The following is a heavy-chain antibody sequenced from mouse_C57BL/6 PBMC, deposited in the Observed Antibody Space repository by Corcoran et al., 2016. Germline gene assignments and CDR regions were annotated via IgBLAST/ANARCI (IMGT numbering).Heavy chain of an antibody. CDR3: ARWANWGFAY. V-gene: IGHV1-80*01. Sequence: QVQLQQSGAELVKPGAPVKISCKASGYAFSSYWMNWVKQRPGKGLEWIGQIYPGDGDTNHKGKLKGKATLTADKSSSTAYMQLSSLTSEDSAVYFCARWANWGFAYWGQGTLVTVSA. CDR1: GYAFSSYW. J-gene: IGHJ3*01. CDR2: IYPGDGDT. D-gene: IGHD4-1*01.